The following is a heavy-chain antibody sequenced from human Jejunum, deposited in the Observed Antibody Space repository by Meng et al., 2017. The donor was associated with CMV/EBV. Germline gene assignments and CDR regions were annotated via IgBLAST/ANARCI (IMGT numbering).Heavy chain of an antibody. CDR1: GFTFSTDG. CDR2: IEFDGIAT. V-gene: IGHV3-30*02. J-gene: IGHJ4*02. Sequence: QVHLVEAXXGVVQPGGSLRLSCAASGFTFSTDGMRWVRQAPGRVSEWVAFIEFDGIATYYADSIKGRFTISRDNSKNTVFLQMNSLKVDDTGLYYCVKDIDHWGQGTLVTV. CDR3: VKDIDH.